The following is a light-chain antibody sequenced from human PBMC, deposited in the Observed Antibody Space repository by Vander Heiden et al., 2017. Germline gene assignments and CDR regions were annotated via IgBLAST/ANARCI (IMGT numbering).Light chain of an antibody. CDR3: MQATQFPYT. J-gene: IGKJ2*01. Sequence: DIVMTHTPLSSPVTLGQPASIACRSSQRLVHSDGNTYLSWLQQRPGQPPRLLMYKISNRFSGVPDRFSGSGAGTDFTLKISRVEAEDVGVYYCMQATQFPYTFGQGTKLEIK. CDR2: KIS. CDR1: QRLVHSDGNTY. V-gene: IGKV2-24*01.